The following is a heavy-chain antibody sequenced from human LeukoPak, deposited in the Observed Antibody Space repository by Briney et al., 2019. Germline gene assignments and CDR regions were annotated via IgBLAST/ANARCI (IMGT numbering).Heavy chain of an antibody. D-gene: IGHD5-24*01. J-gene: IGHJ4*02. CDR1: GFTFSSYW. V-gene: IGHV3-7*03. CDR3: ARQRDGYNWATDY. CDR2: IKQDGSEK. Sequence: GGSLRLSCAASGFTFSSYWMNWVRQAPGKGLEWVANIKQDGSEKYYVDSVKGRFTISRDNAKNSLYLQMNSLRAEDTAVYYCARQRDGYNWATDYWGQGILVTVSS.